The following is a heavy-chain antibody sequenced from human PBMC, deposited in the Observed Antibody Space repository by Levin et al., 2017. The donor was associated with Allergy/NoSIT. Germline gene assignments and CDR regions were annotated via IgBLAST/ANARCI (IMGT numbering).Heavy chain of an antibody. Sequence: SETLSLTCTVSGGSISSSSYYWGWIRQPPGKGLEWIGSIYYSGSTYYNPSLKSRVTISVDTSKNQFSLKLSSVTAADTAVYYCARRGLSGSSGDYYFDYWGQGTLVTVSS. V-gene: IGHV4-39*01. CDR2: IYYSGST. CDR3: ARRGLSGSSGDYYFDY. CDR1: GGSISSSSYY. D-gene: IGHD3-22*01. J-gene: IGHJ4*02.